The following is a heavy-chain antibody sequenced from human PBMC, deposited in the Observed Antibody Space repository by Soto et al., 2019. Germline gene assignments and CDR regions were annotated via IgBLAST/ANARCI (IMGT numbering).Heavy chain of an antibody. CDR2: INKDGSER. CDR1: GFTFSNYW. D-gene: IGHD5-12*01. CDR3: ARVDLMATITSLED. J-gene: IGHJ4*02. Sequence: PGGTLRLSCAASGFTFSNYWLNGARQAPGKRLQWVATINKDGSERYYAGSVDGRFTVSRDNAENSLNLQMNSLRGEDTAVYYWARVDLMATITSLEDWGKGTLVTVAS. V-gene: IGHV3-7*01.